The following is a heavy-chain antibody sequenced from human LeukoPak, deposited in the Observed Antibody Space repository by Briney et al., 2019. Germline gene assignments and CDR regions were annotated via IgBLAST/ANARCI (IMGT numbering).Heavy chain of an antibody. CDR3: ASPGVEMATIGRLYYFDY. CDR1: GGSFSGYY. CDR2: INHSGST. D-gene: IGHD5-12*01. Sequence: SETLSLTCAVYGGSFSGYYWNWIRQPPGKGLEWIGEINHSGSTNYNPSLKSRVTISVDTSKNQFSLKLSSVTAADTAVYYCASPGVEMATIGRLYYFDYWGQGTLVTVSS. V-gene: IGHV4-34*01. J-gene: IGHJ4*02.